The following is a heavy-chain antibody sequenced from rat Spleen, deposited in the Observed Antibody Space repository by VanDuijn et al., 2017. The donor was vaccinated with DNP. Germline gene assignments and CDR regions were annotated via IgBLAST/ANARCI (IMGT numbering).Heavy chain of an antibody. J-gene: IGHJ3*01. D-gene: IGHD1-11*01. Sequence: EVQLVESGGGLVQPGNSLKLSCAASGFTFSYYGMAWVRQAPKKGLEWVATIIYDGTRTYYRDSVKGRFTISRDNAENTLFLQMDSLRSEDTATYYCATHSFTSGITTAFGSWGQGTLVTVSS. CDR3: ATHSFTSGITTAFGS. CDR1: GFTFSYYG. V-gene: IGHV5S10*01. CDR2: IIYDGTRT.